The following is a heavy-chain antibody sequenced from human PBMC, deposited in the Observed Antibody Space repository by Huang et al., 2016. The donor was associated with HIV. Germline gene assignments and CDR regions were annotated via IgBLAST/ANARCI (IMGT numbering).Heavy chain of an antibody. V-gene: IGHV3-23*01. J-gene: IGHJ5*02. Sequence: EMQLLESGGGLVQPGGSLRLSCAGSAFPFRSCAMSWVRQAPGKGLGGVAATSGSGGNTYYADSVKGRFTIARDKSKNTLYLQMNSLRAEDTAVYYCAKVASGYDFSARGSDWFDPWGQGTLVSVSS. CDR3: AKVASGYDFSARGSDWFDP. D-gene: IGHD5-12*01. CDR2: TSGSGGNT. CDR1: AFPFRSCA.